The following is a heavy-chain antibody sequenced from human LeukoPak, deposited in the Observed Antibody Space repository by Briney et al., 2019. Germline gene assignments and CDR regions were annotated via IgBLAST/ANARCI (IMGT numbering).Heavy chain of an antibody. D-gene: IGHD1-26*01. V-gene: IGHV1-69*04. CDR2: IIPILGIA. J-gene: IGHJ6*02. CDR3: ARGAGISGSPDV. Sequence: GASVKVSCKASGGTFSSYAISWVRQAPGQGLEWMGRIIPILGIANYAQKFQGRVTITADKSTSTAYMELSSLRSEDTAVYYCARGAGISGSPDVWGQGTTVTVSS. CDR1: GGTFSSYA.